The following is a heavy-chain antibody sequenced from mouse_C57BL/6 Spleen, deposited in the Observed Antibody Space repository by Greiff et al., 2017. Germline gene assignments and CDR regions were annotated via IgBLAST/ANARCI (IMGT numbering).Heavy chain of an antibody. CDR1: GYAFSSSW. J-gene: IGHJ2*01. V-gene: IGHV1-82*01. D-gene: IGHD1-1*01. CDR3: ARVLITTVVANFDY. Sequence: QVQLMESGPELVKPGASVKISCKASGYAFSSSWLNWVKQRPGKGLEWIGRIYPGAGDTTSNGTFKGKATLTVDTSSCPAYMQLSILTSEDSAIYFCARVLITTVVANFDYWGQGTTLTVSS. CDR2: IYPGAGDT.